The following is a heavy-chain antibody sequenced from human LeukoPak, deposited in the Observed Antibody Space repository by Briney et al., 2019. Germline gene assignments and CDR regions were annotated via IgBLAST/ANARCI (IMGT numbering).Heavy chain of an antibody. CDR3: ARDEIYSYGYGSYFDY. CDR1: GFTFSSYW. J-gene: IGHJ4*02. Sequence: PGGSLRLSCAAPGFTFSSYWMSWVRQAPGKGLEWVANIKQDGSEKYYVDSAKGRFTISRDNAKNSLHLQMNSLRAEDTAVYYCARDEIYSYGYGSYFDYWGQGTLVTVSS. CDR2: IKQDGSEK. D-gene: IGHD5-18*01. V-gene: IGHV3-7*01.